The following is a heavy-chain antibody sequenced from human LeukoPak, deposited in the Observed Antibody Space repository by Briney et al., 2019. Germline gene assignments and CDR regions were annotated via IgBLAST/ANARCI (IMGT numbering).Heavy chain of an antibody. V-gene: IGHV3-23*01. D-gene: IGHD6-19*01. Sequence: PGRSLRLSCAASGFTFNNYVMSWVRQAPGKGLEWVSGITANGVGTYYADSVEGRFTISRDNSKNTLYLQLNSLRAEDTAVYYCAKQSIGSIAVTCFDYWGQGTLVTVSS. J-gene: IGHJ4*02. CDR1: GFTFNNYV. CDR3: AKQSIGSIAVTCFDY. CDR2: ITANGVGT.